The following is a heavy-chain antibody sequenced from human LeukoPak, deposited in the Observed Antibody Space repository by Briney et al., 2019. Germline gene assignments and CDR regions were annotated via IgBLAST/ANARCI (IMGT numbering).Heavy chain of an antibody. CDR1: GFTFSRYT. Sequence: GGSLRLSRAPSGFTFSRYTMTWVRAAPGKRLEYVSGISDRGHRPYYADSVKGRFTISRDSSKTTLYLQMDSLRAEDTAVYYCAKEVRAGWSFDYWGQGTLVTVSS. J-gene: IGHJ4*02. CDR2: ISDRGHRP. CDR3: AKEVRAGWSFDY. V-gene: IGHV3-23*01. D-gene: IGHD5-24*01.